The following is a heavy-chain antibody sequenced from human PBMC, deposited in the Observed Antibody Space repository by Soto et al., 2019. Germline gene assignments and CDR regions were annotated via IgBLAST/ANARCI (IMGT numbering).Heavy chain of an antibody. CDR3: ARGPRGYVYYHGMDV. CDR2: IDTSGTT. Sequence: ETLSLTCTVSGGSISSYYCSWIRQSAGKGLEWIGRIDTSGTTNYNPSLKSRVTMSVDASKNQFSLNLSSVTAADTAVYYCARGPRGYVYYHGMDVWGQGTTVTVSS. J-gene: IGHJ6*02. D-gene: IGHD3-10*01. V-gene: IGHV4-4*07. CDR1: GGSISSYY.